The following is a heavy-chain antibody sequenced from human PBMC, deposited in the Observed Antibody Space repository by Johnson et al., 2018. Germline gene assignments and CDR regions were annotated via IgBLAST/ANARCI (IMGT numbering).Heavy chain of an antibody. CDR1: GFTFSGSA. Sequence: VQLVQSGGGLVQPGWSLKLSCAASGFTFSGSAMHWVRQASGKGLEWVGRIRSKANSYATAYAASVKGRFTISRDVSKETAYLQMNSLKTEETAVYYCSRRGGLGTHDAFDIWGQGTMVNVSS. J-gene: IGHJ3*02. D-gene: IGHD1-14*01. V-gene: IGHV3-73*01. CDR3: SRRGGLGTHDAFDI. CDR2: IRSKANSYAT.